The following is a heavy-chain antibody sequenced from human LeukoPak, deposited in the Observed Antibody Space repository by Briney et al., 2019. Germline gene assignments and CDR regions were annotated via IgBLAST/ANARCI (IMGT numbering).Heavy chain of an antibody. CDR2: IRSKANNYAT. Sequence: GGSLRLSCTASGFTFSGSAIHWVRQASGKGLEWVGRIRSKANNYATTYGASVKGRFTFSRDDSKNTAYLQMNSLKTEDTAVYYCAGATVTTLTVDYWGQGTLVTVSS. V-gene: IGHV3-73*01. J-gene: IGHJ4*02. CDR3: AGATVTTLTVDY. D-gene: IGHD4-17*01. CDR1: GFTFSGSA.